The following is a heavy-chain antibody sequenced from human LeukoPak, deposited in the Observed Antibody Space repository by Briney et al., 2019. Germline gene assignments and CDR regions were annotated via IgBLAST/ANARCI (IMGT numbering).Heavy chain of an antibody. V-gene: IGHV3-30-3*01. CDR3: CSATSMTTVTTDY. CDR1: GFTFSSYA. Sequence: PGRSLRLSCAASGFTFSSYAMHWVRQAPGKGLEWVAVISYDGSNKYYADSVKGRFSISRDNSKNTVYLVLNDLRTEDSAIYYCCSATSMTTVTTDYWGQGTLVSVSS. J-gene: IGHJ4*02. CDR2: ISYDGSNK. D-gene: IGHD4-11*01.